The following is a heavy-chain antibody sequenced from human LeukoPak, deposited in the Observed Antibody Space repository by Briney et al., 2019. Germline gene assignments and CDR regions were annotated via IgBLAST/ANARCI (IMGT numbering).Heavy chain of an antibody. Sequence: SETLTLTCTVSGGSISSYSRSWIRQPAGKGPEWIGRFYISGSTHYSPPLKSRVTVSLDKSRNQFSLKMSSVTAADTAVYYCARDRTGWFDHWGEGILATVSS. CDR3: ARDRTGWFDH. D-gene: IGHD4-17*01. V-gene: IGHV4-4*07. CDR2: FYISGST. J-gene: IGHJ5*02. CDR1: GGSISSYS.